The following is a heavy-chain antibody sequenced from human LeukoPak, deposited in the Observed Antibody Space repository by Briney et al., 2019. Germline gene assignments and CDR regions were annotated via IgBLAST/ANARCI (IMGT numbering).Heavy chain of an antibody. CDR2: IWYDGNNK. CDR3: ANSPKYYYYMDV. D-gene: IGHD2-15*01. J-gene: IGHJ6*03. Sequence: GGSLRLSCAASGFTFSSYAMSWVRQAPGKGLECVAVIWYDGNNKYYADSVKGRFTISRDNSKNTLYLQMNRLRAEDTAVYYCANSPKYYYYMDVWGKGTTVTVSS. V-gene: IGHV3-33*08. CDR1: GFTFSSYA.